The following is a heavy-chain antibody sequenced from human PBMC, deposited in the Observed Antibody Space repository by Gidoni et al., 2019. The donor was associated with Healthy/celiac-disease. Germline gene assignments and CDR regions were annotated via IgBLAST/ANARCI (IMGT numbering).Heavy chain of an antibody. CDR3: ARAVGSARRDWCDP. CDR2: IYHSGST. J-gene: IGHJ5*02. Sequence: QVQLQESGPGLVKPSGTLSLTCAVSGGSISSTNWWSWVRQPPGKGREWIGEIYHSGSTNYNPSLKRRVTISVDKSKNQFSLKLSSVTAADTAVYYCARAVGSARRDWCDPWGQGTLVTVSS. D-gene: IGHD6-6*01. CDR1: GGSISSTNW. V-gene: IGHV4-4*02.